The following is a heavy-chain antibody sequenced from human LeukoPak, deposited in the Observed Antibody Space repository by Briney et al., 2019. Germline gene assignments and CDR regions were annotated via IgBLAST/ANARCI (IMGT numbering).Heavy chain of an antibody. CDR3: ARVLAVAGTRPFYYYGMDV. V-gene: IGHV4-4*02. CDR1: GGSISSSNW. J-gene: IGHJ6*04. D-gene: IGHD6-19*01. CDR2: IYHSGST. Sequence: PSGTLSLTCAVSGGSISSSNWWSWVRQPPGKGLEWIGEIYHSGSTNYNPSLKSRVTISVDKSKNQFSLKLSSVTAADTAVYYCARVLAVAGTRPFYYYGMDVWGKGTRSPSPQ.